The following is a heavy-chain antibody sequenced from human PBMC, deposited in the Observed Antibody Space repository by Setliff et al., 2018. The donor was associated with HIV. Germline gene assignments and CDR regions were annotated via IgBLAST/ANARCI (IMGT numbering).Heavy chain of an antibody. D-gene: IGHD3-22*01. V-gene: IGHV1-46*01. Sequence: ASVKVSCKASGYTFTSYYMHWVRQAPGQGLEWMGIINPSGGSTSYAQKFQGRVTMTRDTSTSTVYMELSGLRSEDTAVYYCAKDMNRGGYSDSSPHDWFDPWGQGTLVTVSS. CDR2: INPSGGST. CDR3: AKDMNRGGYSDSSPHDWFDP. J-gene: IGHJ5*02. CDR1: GYTFTSYY.